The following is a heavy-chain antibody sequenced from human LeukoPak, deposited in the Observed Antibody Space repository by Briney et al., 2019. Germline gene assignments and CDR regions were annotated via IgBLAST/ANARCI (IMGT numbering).Heavy chain of an antibody. Sequence: SETLSLTCTVSGYSISSGYYWGWLRQPPGKGLEWIGRIYYSGSTYYNPSLKSRVTISVDTSKNQFSLKLSSVTAADTAVYYCARLGFFVLASFVVVVAATLLSLGFDYWGQGTLVTVSS. V-gene: IGHV4-38-2*02. CDR1: GYSISSGYY. CDR3: ARLGFFVLASFVVVVAATLLSLGFDY. CDR2: IYYSGST. J-gene: IGHJ4*02. D-gene: IGHD2-15*01.